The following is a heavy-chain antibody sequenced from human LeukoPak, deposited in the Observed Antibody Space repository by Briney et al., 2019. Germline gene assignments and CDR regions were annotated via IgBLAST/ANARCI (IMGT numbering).Heavy chain of an antibody. CDR1: GFTFSSYA. CDR3: AKDSNIAASGIIDY. J-gene: IGHJ4*02. D-gene: IGHD6-13*01. CDR2: ISGSGGIT. Sequence: GGSLRLSCAASGFTFSSYAMSWVRQAPGKGLEWVSGISGSGGITYYTDSVKGRFTIPRDNSKNTLYLQMNSLRAEDTAIFYCAKDSNIAASGIIDYWGQGTLVTVYS. V-gene: IGHV3-23*01.